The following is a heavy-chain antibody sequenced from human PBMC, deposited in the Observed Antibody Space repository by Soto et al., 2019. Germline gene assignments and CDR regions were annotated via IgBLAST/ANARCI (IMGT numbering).Heavy chain of an antibody. CDR2: IIPIFGTA. V-gene: IGHV1-69*12. Sequence: QVQLVQSGAEVKKPGSSVKVSCKASGGTFSSYAISWVRQAPGQGLEWMGGIIPIFGTANYAQKFQGRGTITADESTRTAYMELCSLRSEDTSVYYCARVPYCTNGVCYTNYYSYGMDVWGQGTTVTVSS. D-gene: IGHD2-8*01. J-gene: IGHJ6*02. CDR1: GGTFSSYA. CDR3: ARVPYCTNGVCYTNYYSYGMDV.